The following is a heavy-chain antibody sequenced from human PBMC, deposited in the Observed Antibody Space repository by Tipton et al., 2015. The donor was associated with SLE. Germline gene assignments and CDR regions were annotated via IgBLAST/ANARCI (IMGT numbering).Heavy chain of an antibody. CDR3: ASGAVVSPFDS. Sequence: TLSLTCTVSGGSISSGSYYWSWIRQPAGKGLEWIGRIYTSGSTNYNPSLKGRVTISVDTSKNQFSLKLSSVTAADTAVYYCASGAVVSPFDSWGQGTLVTVSS. CDR2: IYTSGST. V-gene: IGHV4-61*02. J-gene: IGHJ4*02. CDR1: GGSISSGSYY. D-gene: IGHD4-23*01.